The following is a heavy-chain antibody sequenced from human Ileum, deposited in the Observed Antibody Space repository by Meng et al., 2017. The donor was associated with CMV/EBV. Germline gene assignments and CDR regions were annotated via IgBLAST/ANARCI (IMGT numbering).Heavy chain of an antibody. V-gene: IGHV1-2*06. D-gene: IGHD6-13*01. Sequence: ASVKVSCKASGYSFIGYYLHWVRQAPGHGLEWMGRMNPGTGYTDYAQSFQGRVTISRDNAKNSLYLQTNSLRAEDTAVYYCARALRIAAAGKYYYHGMDVWGQGTTVTVSS. J-gene: IGHJ6*02. CDR3: ARALRIAAAGKYYYHGMDV. CDR1: GYSFIGYY. CDR2: MNPGTGYT.